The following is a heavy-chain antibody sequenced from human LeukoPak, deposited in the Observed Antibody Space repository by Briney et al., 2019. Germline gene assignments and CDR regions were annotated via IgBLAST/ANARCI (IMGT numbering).Heavy chain of an antibody. J-gene: IGHJ4*02. CDR2: IIPIFETA. Sequence: ASVKVSCKPSGGTFSSYAINWVRQAPGQGLEGMGGIIPIFETANYSQKFQGRVTITADESTSTAYMELSSLRSEDTAVYYCTRGLRSHWDRIAAAGVFDYWGQGTLVTVSS. CDR1: GGTFSSYA. D-gene: IGHD6-13*01. V-gene: IGHV1-69*01. CDR3: TRGLRSHWDRIAAAGVFDY.